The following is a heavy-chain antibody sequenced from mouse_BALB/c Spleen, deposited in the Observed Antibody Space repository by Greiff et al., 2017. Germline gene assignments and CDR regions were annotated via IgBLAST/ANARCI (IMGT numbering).Heavy chain of an antibody. CDR3: ARSGITTVDYFDY. V-gene: IGHV1-54*01. CDR1: GYAFTNYL. Sequence: VQLQQSGAELVRPGTSVKVSCKASGYAFTNYLIEWVKQRPGQGLEWIGVINPGSGGTNYNEKFKGKATLTADKSSSTAYMQLSSLTSDDSAVYFCARSGITTVDYFDYWGQGTTLTVSS. D-gene: IGHD1-1*01. CDR2: INPGSGGT. J-gene: IGHJ2*01.